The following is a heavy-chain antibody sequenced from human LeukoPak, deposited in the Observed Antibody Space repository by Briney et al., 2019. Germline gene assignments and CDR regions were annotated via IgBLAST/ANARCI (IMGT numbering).Heavy chain of an antibody. Sequence: GGSLRLSCAASGFTFSTYWMNWYRQAPGKGLEWVGNINQDASEINYVDSVRGRFTISRDNAKNSLHLQMNSLRAEDTAVYYCATDRDNSDWQRRFDSWGQGTLVTVSS. CDR3: ATDRDNSDWQRRFDS. CDR1: GFTFSTYW. CDR2: INQDASEI. V-gene: IGHV3-7*01. D-gene: IGHD2-21*02. J-gene: IGHJ4*02.